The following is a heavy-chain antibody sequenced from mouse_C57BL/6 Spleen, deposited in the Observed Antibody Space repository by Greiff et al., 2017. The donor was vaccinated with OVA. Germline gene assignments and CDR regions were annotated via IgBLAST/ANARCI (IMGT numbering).Heavy chain of an antibody. CDR3: ASSPYGSSYVDAMDY. Sequence: EVQLQESGGGLVKPGGSLKLSCAASGFTFSDYGMHWVRQAPEKGLEWVAYISSGSSTIYYADTVKGRFTISRDNAKNTLFLQMTSLRSEDTAMYYCASSPYGSSYVDAMDYWGQGTSVTVSS. CDR2: ISSGSSTI. V-gene: IGHV5-17*01. J-gene: IGHJ4*01. D-gene: IGHD1-1*01. CDR1: GFTFSDYG.